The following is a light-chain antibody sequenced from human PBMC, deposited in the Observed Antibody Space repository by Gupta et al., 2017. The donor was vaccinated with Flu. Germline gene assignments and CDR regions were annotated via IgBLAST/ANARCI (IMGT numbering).Light chain of an antibody. CDR3: SSYRSSSTSFF. V-gene: IGLV2-14*01. Sequence: IASSCTATTSDVGANNYVSWYQRHPGKAPKVMIYRVNNRPSGVSDRFSGSKSGNTAALTIAGLQAEDEADYYCSSYRSSSTSFFFGTGTKVTVL. J-gene: IGLJ1*01. CDR1: TSDVGANNY. CDR2: RVN.